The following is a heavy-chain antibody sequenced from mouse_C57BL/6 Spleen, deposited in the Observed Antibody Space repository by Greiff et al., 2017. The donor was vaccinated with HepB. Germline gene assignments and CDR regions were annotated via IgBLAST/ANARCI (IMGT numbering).Heavy chain of an antibody. CDR1: GYTFTSYW. J-gene: IGHJ1*03. D-gene: IGHD1-1*01. Sequence: VQLQQPGAELVKPGASVKMSCKASGYTFTSYWLTWVKQRPGQGLEWIGDIYPGRGSTNYNEKFKSKATLTVDTSSSTAYMQLSSLTSEDSAVYYCARWSYYGSSDWYFDVWGTGTTVTVSS. V-gene: IGHV1-55*01. CDR2: IYPGRGST. CDR3: ARWSYYGSSDWYFDV.